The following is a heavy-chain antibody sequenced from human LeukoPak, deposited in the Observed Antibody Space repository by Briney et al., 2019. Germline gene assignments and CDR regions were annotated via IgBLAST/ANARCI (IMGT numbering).Heavy chain of an antibody. CDR3: TTDLIFGVVIIPD. Sequence: GGSLRLSCAASGFTFSDAWMTWVRQAPGKGLEWVGRIKSKSDGGTTDYAATVRGRFTISRDDSKNTLYLQMNSLKTEDTAVYYCTTDLIFGVVIIPDWGQGTLVTVSS. CDR1: GFTFSDAW. V-gene: IGHV3-15*01. CDR2: IKSKSDGGTT. D-gene: IGHD3-3*01. J-gene: IGHJ4*02.